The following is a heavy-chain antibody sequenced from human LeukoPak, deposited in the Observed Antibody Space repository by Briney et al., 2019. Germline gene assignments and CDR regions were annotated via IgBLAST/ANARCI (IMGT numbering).Heavy chain of an antibody. V-gene: IGHV1-69*04. CDR1: GGTFSSYA. CDR3: ARWRRDGYNYALDY. Sequence: GASVKVSCKASGGTFSSYAISWVRQAPRQGLERMGRIIPILGIANYAQKFQGRVTITADKSTSTAYMELSSLRSEDTAVYYCARWRRDGYNYALDYWGQGTLVTVSS. J-gene: IGHJ4*02. CDR2: IIPILGIA. D-gene: IGHD5-24*01.